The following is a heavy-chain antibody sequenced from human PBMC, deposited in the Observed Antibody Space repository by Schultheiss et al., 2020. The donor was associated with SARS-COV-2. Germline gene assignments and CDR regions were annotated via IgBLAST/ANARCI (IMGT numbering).Heavy chain of an antibody. D-gene: IGHD7-27*01. Sequence: SETLSLTCTVSGGSISSYYWGWIRQPPGKGLEWIGYIYYSGSTNYNPSLKSRVTMSVDTSKNQFSLKLTSVTAADTAVYYCAIKGRLGIEDYWGQGTLVTVSS. J-gene: IGHJ4*02. CDR3: AIKGRLGIEDY. CDR1: GGSISSYY. V-gene: IGHV4-59*04. CDR2: IYYSGST.